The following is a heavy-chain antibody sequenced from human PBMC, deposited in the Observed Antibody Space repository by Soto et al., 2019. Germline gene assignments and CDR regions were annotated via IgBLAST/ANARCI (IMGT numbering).Heavy chain of an antibody. V-gene: IGHV3-23*01. CDR3: LRGSKASYPGSRIFDF. J-gene: IGHJ4*02. Sequence: GPSLRLSCVASGLTFGSRPMSWVRQSPGGGLEWVSTITDTGGDAKYADSVRGRFAISRDNSKNTLYLQMSTLRAADSAIYFCLRGSKASYPGSRIFDFWGRGTLVTASS. D-gene: IGHD3-10*01. CDR2: ITDTGGDA. CDR1: GLTFGSRP.